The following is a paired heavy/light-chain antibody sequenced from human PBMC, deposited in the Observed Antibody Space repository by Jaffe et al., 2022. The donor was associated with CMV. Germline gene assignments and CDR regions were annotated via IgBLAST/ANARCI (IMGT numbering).Light chain of an antibody. J-gene: IGKJ4*01. CDR3: MQALQTPLT. V-gene: IGKV2-28*01. Sequence: DIVMTQSPLSLPVTPGEPASISCRSSQSLLHSNGYNYLDWYLQKPGQSPQVLIYLGSNRASGVPDRFSGSGSGTDFTLKISRVEAEDVGVYFCMQALQTPLTFGGGTKVEIK. CDR1: QSLLHSNGYNY. CDR2: LGS.
Heavy chain of an antibody. V-gene: IGHV3-21*01. CDR1: GFTFSTYS. J-gene: IGHJ6*02. Sequence: EVQVVESGGGLVKPGKSLRLSCAASGFTFSTYSMNWVRQAPGKGLEWVSSISSSSSYIYYGDSVKGRFTISRDNAKKSLYLQMNSLRAEDTAVYYCARVFLVGATLIDYYGMDVWGQGTTVTVSS. CDR3: ARVFLVGATLIDYYGMDV. D-gene: IGHD1-26*01. CDR2: ISSSSSYI.